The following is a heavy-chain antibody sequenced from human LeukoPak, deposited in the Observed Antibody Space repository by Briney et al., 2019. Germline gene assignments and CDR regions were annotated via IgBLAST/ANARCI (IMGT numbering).Heavy chain of an antibody. CDR1: GGSIGSFY. CDR3: ALGGGYYYDSSGYPLDY. V-gene: IGHV4-59*08. CDR2: MYYSGSA. J-gene: IGHJ4*02. Sequence: SETLSLTCTVSGGSIGSFYWSWIRQPPRKGLQWIGYMYYSGSANYNPSLKSRVTMSVDTSKNQFSLKLSSVTAADTAVYFCALGGGYYYDSSGYPLDYWGPGTLVTVSS. D-gene: IGHD3-22*01.